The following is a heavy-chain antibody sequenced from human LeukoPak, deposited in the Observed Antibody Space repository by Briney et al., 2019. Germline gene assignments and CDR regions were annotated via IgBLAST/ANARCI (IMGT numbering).Heavy chain of an antibody. Sequence: GGSLRLSCAASGFTFSSYWMSWVRQAPGKGLEWVANIKQDGSEKYYVDSVKSRFTISRDNAKNSLYLQMNSLRAEDTAVYYCARRYGSGSYYFYYFDYWGQGTLVTVSS. D-gene: IGHD3-10*01. CDR2: IKQDGSEK. V-gene: IGHV3-7*01. CDR1: GFTFSSYW. J-gene: IGHJ4*02. CDR3: ARRYGSGSYYFYYFDY.